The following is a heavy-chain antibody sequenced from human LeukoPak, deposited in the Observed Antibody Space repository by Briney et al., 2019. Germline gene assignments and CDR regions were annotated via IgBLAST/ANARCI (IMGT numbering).Heavy chain of an antibody. CDR2: INHSGST. CDR1: GGSFSGYY. J-gene: IGHJ6*02. V-gene: IGHV4-34*01. D-gene: IGHD2-2*02. Sequence: SETLSLTCAVYGGSFSGYYWSWIRQPPGEGLEWIGEINHSGSTNYNPSLKSRVTISVDTSKNQFSLKLSSVTAADTAAYCCARGRCSSTSCYTPYYYYGMDVWGQGTTVTVSS. CDR3: ARGRCSSTSCYTPYYYYGMDV.